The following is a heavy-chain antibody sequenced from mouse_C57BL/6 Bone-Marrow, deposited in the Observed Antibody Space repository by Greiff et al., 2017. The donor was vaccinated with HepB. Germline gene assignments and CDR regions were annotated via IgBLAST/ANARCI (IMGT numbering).Heavy chain of an antibody. CDR1: GFNIKDDY. J-gene: IGHJ3*01. V-gene: IGHV14-4*01. CDR2: IDPENGDT. Sequence: QLQQSGAELVRPGASVKLSCTASGFNIKDDYMHWVKQRPEQGLEWIGWIDPENGDTEYASKFQGKATITADTSSNTAYLQLSSLTSEDTAVYYCTTPYGSSPAWFAYWGQGTLVTVSA. D-gene: IGHD1-1*01. CDR3: TTPYGSSPAWFAY.